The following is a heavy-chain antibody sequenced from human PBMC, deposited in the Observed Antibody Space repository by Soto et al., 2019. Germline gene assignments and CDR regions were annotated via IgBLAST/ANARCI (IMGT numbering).Heavy chain of an antibody. CDR3: SRVTFGYYES. CDR2: IRNTPYGGTT. J-gene: IGHJ5*02. V-gene: IGHV3-49*04. D-gene: IGHD2-2*03. Sequence: PGGSLRLSCNCSGFRFSEHAMTWVRQAPGKGLEWVGFIRNTPYGGTTDYAASVRGRFTISRDDSASIAYLQMNSLKTEDSGLYYSSRVTFGYYESWGPGNLVTVSS. CDR1: GFRFSEHA.